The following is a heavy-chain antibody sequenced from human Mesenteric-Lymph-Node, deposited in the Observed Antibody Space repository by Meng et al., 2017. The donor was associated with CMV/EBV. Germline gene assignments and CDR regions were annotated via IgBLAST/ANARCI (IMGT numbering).Heavy chain of an antibody. CDR2: IKSKLDGETT. D-gene: IGHD6-6*01. V-gene: IGHV3-15*01. Sequence: GESLKISCAASGFTFSSYWMSWVRQAPGKGLEWVGRIKSKLDGETTDYAAPVKGRFTISRHDSKDTLYLEMNSLKTEDSAVYYCTTEFPLEAPRPGEGWGIFDYYALDVWGQGTTVTVSS. CDR3: TTEFPLEAPRPGEGWGIFDYYALDV. CDR1: GFTFSSYW. J-gene: IGHJ6*02.